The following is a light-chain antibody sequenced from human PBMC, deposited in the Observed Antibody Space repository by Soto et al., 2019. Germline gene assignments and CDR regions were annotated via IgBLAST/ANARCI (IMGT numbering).Light chain of an antibody. CDR1: QSVSSSY. CDR2: DTS. Sequence: EIVLMLSTGTLSLSPGERATLSCRASQSVSSSYLAWYQQKPGQAPRLLIYDTSNRATDIPPRFSGSGSGTDFTLTIIRLEPEHFVVYYCQQPTNLLIPFGQGTRLEIK. CDR3: QQPTNLLIP. V-gene: IGKV3D-20*02. J-gene: IGKJ5*01.